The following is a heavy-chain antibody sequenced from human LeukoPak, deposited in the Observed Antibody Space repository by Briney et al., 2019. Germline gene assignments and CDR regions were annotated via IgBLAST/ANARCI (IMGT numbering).Heavy chain of an antibody. Sequence: GGSLRLSCAASGFTFSRYSMNWVRQAPGKGLEWVSCISSSSSTIYYADSVKGRFTISRDNAKNSLYLQMNSLRAEDTAVYYCARDGDYDFWSGYYDYWGQGTLVTVSS. CDR2: ISSSSSTI. CDR3: ARDGDYDFWSGYYDY. V-gene: IGHV3-48*01. CDR1: GFTFSRYS. D-gene: IGHD3-3*01. J-gene: IGHJ4*02.